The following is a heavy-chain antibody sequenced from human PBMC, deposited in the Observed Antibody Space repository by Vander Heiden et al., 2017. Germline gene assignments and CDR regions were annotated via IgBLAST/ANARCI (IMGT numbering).Heavy chain of an antibody. CDR1: GGSFSTYY. CDR3: ARVAFGEPARGMDV. J-gene: IGHJ6*02. V-gene: IGHV4-59*01. D-gene: IGHD3-10*01. CDR2: IYYSGST. Sequence: QVQLQESGPGLVKPSETLSLTCTVSGGSFSTYYWSWVRQPPGKGLEWIGHIYYSGSTNYNPSLKSRVTISLDTSKNQFSLKLSSVTAADTAVYYCARVAFGEPARGMDVWGQGTTVTVSS.